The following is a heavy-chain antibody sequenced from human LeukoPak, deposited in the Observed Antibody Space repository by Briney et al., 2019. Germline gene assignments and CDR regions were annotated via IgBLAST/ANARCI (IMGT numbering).Heavy chain of an antibody. V-gene: IGHV3-48*01. Sequence: GGALTVTCAASGWIFIYYNLNWLRQAPGKGLAWVSYISSSSSTIYYADSVKGRFTISRDNAKNSLYLQMKSLRAEDTAVYYCTRAPSDYYGMDVWGQGTTVTVSS. CDR3: TRAPSDYYGMDV. D-gene: IGHD3-3*01. CDR2: ISSSSSTI. J-gene: IGHJ6*02. CDR1: GWIFIYYN.